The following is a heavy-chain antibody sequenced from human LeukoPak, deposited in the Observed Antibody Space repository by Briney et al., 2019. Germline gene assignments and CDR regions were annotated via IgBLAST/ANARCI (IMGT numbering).Heavy chain of an antibody. V-gene: IGHV3-20*04. CDR3: AREGRDVLWFGELSGVAYYYYYMDV. CDR2: VNWNGGST. Sequence: GGSLRLSCAASGFTFDDYGMSWVRQAPGKGLEWVSGVNWNGGSTGYADSVKGRFTISRDNAKNSLYLQMNSLRAEDTALYYCAREGRDVLWFGELSGVAYYYYYMDVWGKGTTVTVSS. D-gene: IGHD3-10*01. J-gene: IGHJ6*03. CDR1: GFTFDDYG.